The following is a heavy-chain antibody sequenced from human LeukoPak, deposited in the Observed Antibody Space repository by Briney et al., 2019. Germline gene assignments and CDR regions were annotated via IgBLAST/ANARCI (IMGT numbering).Heavy chain of an antibody. V-gene: IGHV4-59*01. CDR2: LYYSGST. Sequence: ETLCLICAVSGGPISSYYWSWVRQPRGKGLEWTGYLYYSGSTNYNPSLQSRVTISADTSKNQFSLKLSSVTAADTAVYYCARGGSGSYATKYYYYGMDVWGQGTTVTVSS. D-gene: IGHD3-10*01. CDR1: GGPISSYY. J-gene: IGHJ6*02. CDR3: ARGGSGSYATKYYYYGMDV.